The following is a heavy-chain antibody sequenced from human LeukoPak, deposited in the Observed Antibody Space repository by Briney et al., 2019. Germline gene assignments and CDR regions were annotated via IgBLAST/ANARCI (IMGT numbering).Heavy chain of an antibody. J-gene: IGHJ4*02. CDR3: ARGLYYYGSGSYAGGY. D-gene: IGHD3-10*01. CDR1: GYTFTGYY. V-gene: IGHV1-2*02. CDR2: INPNSGGT. Sequence: ASVKVSCKASGYTFTGYYMHWVRQAPGQGLEWMGWINPNSGGTNYAQNFQGRVTMTRDTSISTAYMELSRLRSDDTAVYYCARGLYYYGSGSYAGGYWGQGTLVTVSS.